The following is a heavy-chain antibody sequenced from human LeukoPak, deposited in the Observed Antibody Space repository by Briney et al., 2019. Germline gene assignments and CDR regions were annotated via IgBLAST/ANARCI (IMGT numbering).Heavy chain of an antibody. J-gene: IGHJ4*02. Sequence: SETLSLTCTVSSGSINSFYWGWVRQPAGRGLEWIGRIYTTGKTDYNPSLKSRLTMSVDTSKRQFSLNLTSVTAADTAIYFCARHGYTASHYFLDFWSQGTLVTVSS. CDR3: ARHGYTASHYFLDF. CDR1: SGSINSFY. V-gene: IGHV4-4*07. CDR2: IYTTGKT. D-gene: IGHD3-16*01.